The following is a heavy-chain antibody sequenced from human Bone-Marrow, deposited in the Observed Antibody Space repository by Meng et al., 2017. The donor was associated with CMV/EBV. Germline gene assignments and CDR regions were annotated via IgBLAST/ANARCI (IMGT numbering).Heavy chain of an antibody. CDR2: IDNDGSTT. D-gene: IGHD2-2*01. J-gene: IGHJ5*02. CDR3: ARGLREVVPAAMAVNWFDP. V-gene: IGHV3-74*01. CDR1: GFTFSNYW. Sequence: GGSLRLSCAASGFTFSNYWMHWLRQVPGKGLEWVSRIDNDGSTTDYADSVKGRFTISRDNAKNTLYLQMNSLRAEDTAVYYCARGLREVVPAAMAVNWFDPWGQGTLVTVSS.